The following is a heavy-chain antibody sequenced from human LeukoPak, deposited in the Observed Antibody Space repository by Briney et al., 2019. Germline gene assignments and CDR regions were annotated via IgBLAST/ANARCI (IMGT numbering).Heavy chain of an antibody. D-gene: IGHD3-22*01. CDR3: ARHGEDSSGYTRDFDY. CDR1: GGSISSYY. J-gene: IGHJ4*02. CDR2: IYYSGST. Sequence: SETLSLTCTVSGGSISSYYWSWIRQPPWKGLEWIGYIYYSGSTNYNPSLKSRVTISVDTSKNQFSLKLSSVTAADTAVYYCARHGEDSSGYTRDFDYWGQGTLVTVSS. V-gene: IGHV4-59*08.